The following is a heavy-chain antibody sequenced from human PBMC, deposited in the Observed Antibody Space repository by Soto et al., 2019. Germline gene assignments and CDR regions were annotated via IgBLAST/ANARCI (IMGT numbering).Heavy chain of an antibody. CDR2: ISYDGSNK. J-gene: IGHJ4*02. CDR3: ASQVRFMAAAFN. D-gene: IGHD6-13*01. Sequence: RGCLRLYCAASGFTSSSYDMPWVRQAPVQGLEWVAVISYDGSNKYYADSVKGRFTISRDNSKNTLYLQMNSLRAEDTAVYYCASQVRFMAAAFNWGQGTLVTVSS. CDR1: GFTSSSYD. V-gene: IGHV3-30*03.